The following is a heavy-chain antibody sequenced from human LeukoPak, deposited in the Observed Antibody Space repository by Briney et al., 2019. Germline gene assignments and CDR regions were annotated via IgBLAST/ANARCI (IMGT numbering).Heavy chain of an antibody. CDR2: INHSGST. Sequence: SETLSLTCTVSGGSISSSSYYWSWIRQPPGKGLEWIGEINHSGSTNYNPSLKSRVTISVDTSTNQFYLKLNSVTAADTAVYYCARDTYNWKVDTFDPWGQGTLVTVSS. CDR3: ARDTYNWKVDTFDP. D-gene: IGHD1-20*01. V-gene: IGHV4-39*07. J-gene: IGHJ5*02. CDR1: GGSISSSSYY.